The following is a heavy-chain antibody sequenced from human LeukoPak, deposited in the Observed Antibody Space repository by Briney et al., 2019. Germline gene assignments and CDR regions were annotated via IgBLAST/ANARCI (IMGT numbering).Heavy chain of an antibody. V-gene: IGHV4-34*01. J-gene: IGHJ4*02. CDR3: ARGLDNWNHRTQQDY. CDR2: INHSGST. CDR1: GGSFSGYY. Sequence: SETLSLTCAVYGGSFSGYYWSWIRQPPGKGLEWIGEINHSGSTNYNPSLKSRVTISVDTSKNQFSLKLSSVTAADTAVYYCARGLDNWNHRTQQDYWGQGTLVTVSS. D-gene: IGHD1-20*01.